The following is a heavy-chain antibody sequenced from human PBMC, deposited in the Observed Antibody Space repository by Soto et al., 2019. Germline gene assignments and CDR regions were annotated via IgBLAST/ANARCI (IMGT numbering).Heavy chain of an antibody. CDR3: ARGITMIAYYFDY. CDR1: GGTFSSYA. D-gene: IGHD3-22*01. Sequence: SVKVSCKASGGTFSSYAISWVRQAPGQGLEWMGGIIPIFGTANYAQKFQGRVTITADESTSTAYMELSSLRSEDTAVYYCARGITMIAYYFDYWGQGTLVTVSS. J-gene: IGHJ4*02. CDR2: IIPIFGTA. V-gene: IGHV1-69*13.